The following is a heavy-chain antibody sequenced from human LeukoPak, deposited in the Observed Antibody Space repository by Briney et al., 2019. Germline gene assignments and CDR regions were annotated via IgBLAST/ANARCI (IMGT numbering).Heavy chain of an antibody. J-gene: IGHJ6*03. V-gene: IGHV4-59*01. CDR2: IYYSGST. CDR3: ARGGSYYDFWSGYYDYYYYMDV. CDR1: GGSISSYY. Sequence: SETLSLTCTVSGGSISSYYWSWIRQPPGKALEWIGHIYYSGSTNYNPSLKSRVTISVDTSKNQFSLRLTSVTAADTAVYYCARGGSYYDFWSGYYDYYYYMDVWGKGTTVTVSS. D-gene: IGHD3-3*01.